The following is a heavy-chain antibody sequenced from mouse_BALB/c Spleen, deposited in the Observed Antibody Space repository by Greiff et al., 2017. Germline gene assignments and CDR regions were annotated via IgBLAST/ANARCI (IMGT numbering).Heavy chain of an antibody. D-gene: IGHD2-12*01. V-gene: IGHV5-4*02. Sequence: EVQLVESGGGLVKPGGSLKLSCAASGFTFSDYYMYWVRQTPEKRLEWVATISDGGSYTYYPDSVKGRFTISRDNAKNNLYLQMSSLKSEDTAMYYCARVRRGWYFDVWGAGTTVTVSS. CDR3: ARVRRGWYFDV. J-gene: IGHJ1*01. CDR2: ISDGGSYT. CDR1: GFTFSDYY.